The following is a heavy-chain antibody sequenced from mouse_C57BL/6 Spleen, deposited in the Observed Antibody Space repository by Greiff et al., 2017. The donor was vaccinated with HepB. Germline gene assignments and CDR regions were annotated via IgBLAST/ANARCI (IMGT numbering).Heavy chain of an antibody. V-gene: IGHV14-1*01. CDR1: GFNIKDYY. D-gene: IGHD1-1*01. CDR2: IDPEDGDT. J-gene: IGHJ2*01. CDR3: TPYDYCSSSYGYFDY. Sequence: VQLKESGAELVRPGASVKLSCTASGFNIKDYYMHWVKQRPEQGLEWIGRIDPEDGDTEYAPKFQGKATMTADTSSNTAYLQLSSLTSEDTAVYYCTPYDYCSSSYGYFDYWGQGTTLTVSS.